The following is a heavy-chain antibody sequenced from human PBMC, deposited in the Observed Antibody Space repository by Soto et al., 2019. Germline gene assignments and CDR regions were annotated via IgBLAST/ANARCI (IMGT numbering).Heavy chain of an antibody. CDR2: INPNSGGT. D-gene: IGHD3-22*01. V-gene: IGHV1-2*02. CDR3: ARAQGYYDSSRYYKHSGVDY. Sequence: QVQLVQSGAEVKKPGASVKVSCKASGYTFTGYYMHWVRQAPGQGLEWMGWINPNSGGTNYAQKFQGGVTMTRDTAISTAYMELSRLRSDDTAVYYCARAQGYYDSSRYYKHSGVDYWGQGTLVTVSS. CDR1: GYTFTGYY. J-gene: IGHJ4*02.